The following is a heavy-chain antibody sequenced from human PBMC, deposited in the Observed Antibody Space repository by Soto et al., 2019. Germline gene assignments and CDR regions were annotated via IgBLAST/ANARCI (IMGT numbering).Heavy chain of an antibody. D-gene: IGHD3-3*01. CDR2: IKQDGSEK. Sequence: GGSLTLSSTASGFTFSSYWMSWVRQAPGKGLEWVANIKQDGSEKYYVDSVKGRFTISRDNAKNSLYLQMNSLRAEDTAVYYCARENTIFGVVRMDVWGEGTTGTVS. J-gene: IGHJ6*02. V-gene: IGHV3-7*01. CDR1: GFTFSSYW. CDR3: ARENTIFGVVRMDV.